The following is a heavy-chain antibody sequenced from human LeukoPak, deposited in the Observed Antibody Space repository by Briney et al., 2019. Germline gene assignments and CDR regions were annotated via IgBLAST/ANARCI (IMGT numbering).Heavy chain of an antibody. CDR1: GYTFTSYG. Sequence: ASVKVSCKASGYTFTSYGISWVRQALGQGLEWMGWISAYNGNTNYAQKLQGRVTMTTDTSTSTAYMELRSLRSDDTAVYYCARDAGTYDYVWGSYRFDYWGQGTLVTVSS. CDR3: ARDAGTYDYVWGSYRFDY. D-gene: IGHD3-16*02. J-gene: IGHJ4*02. V-gene: IGHV1-18*04. CDR2: ISAYNGNT.